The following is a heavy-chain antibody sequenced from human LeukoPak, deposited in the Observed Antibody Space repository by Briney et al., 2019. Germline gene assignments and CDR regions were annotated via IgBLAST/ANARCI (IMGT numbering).Heavy chain of an antibody. J-gene: IGHJ5*02. CDR3: VRQRGSSGTINHFDP. CDR2: IYPDDSDT. V-gene: IGHV5-51*01. CDR1: GCIFTTYW. Sequence: GGCLQISCETSGCIFTTYWIGWGRQLAGTGVEGVGAIYPDDSDTRYSPSFQGQVVISADRSISIAYLQWNSLKTSDTAMYYCVRQRGSSGTINHFDPWGQGTLVTVSS. D-gene: IGHD3-10*01.